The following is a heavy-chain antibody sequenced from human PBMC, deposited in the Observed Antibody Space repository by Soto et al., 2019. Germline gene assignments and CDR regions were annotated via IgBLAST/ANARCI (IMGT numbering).Heavy chain of an antibody. CDR3: ARGFRRGYQSRFNYFDY. Sequence: SETLSLTCTVSGGSISSSSYYWGWIRQPPGKGLEWIGRIYYSGSTYYNPSLKSRVTISVDTSKNQFSLKVSSVTAADTAVYYCARGFRRGYQSRFNYFDYWGQGTLVTVSS. V-gene: IGHV4-39*07. CDR2: IYYSGST. J-gene: IGHJ4*02. D-gene: IGHD2-2*01. CDR1: GGSISSSSYY.